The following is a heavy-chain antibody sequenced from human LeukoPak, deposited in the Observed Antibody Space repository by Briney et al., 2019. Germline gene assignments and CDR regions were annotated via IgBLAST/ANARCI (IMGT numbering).Heavy chain of an antibody. V-gene: IGHV1-69*13. D-gene: IGHD6-6*01. Sequence: SVKVSCKASGGTFSSYAISWVRQAPGQGLEWMGGIIPIFGTANYAQKFQGRVTITADESTSTAYMELSSLRSEDTAVYYCARGALYSSSPDXXDYWGQGTLVTVSS. CDR1: GGTFSSYA. CDR2: IIPIFGTA. CDR3: ARGALYSSSPDXXDY. J-gene: IGHJ4*02.